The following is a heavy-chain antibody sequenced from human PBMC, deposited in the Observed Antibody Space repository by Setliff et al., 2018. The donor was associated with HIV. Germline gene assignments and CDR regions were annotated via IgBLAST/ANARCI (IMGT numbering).Heavy chain of an antibody. J-gene: IGHJ4*02. CDR2: INHSGST. D-gene: IGHD3-10*01. V-gene: IGHV4-34*01. CDR3: ARDRRGTMVRGVTSPLDY. Sequence: ASETLSLTCAVYGGSFSGYYWSWIRQPPGKGLEWIGEINHSGSTNYNPSLKSRVTISVDTSKNQFSLKLNSVTALDTAVYYCARDRRGTMVRGVTSPLDYWGQGTLVTVSS. CDR1: GGSFSGYY.